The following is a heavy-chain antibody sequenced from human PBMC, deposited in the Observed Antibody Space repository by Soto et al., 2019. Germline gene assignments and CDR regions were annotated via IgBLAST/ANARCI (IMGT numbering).Heavy chain of an antibody. CDR3: AKGRASDCPGCTQDY. V-gene: IGHV3-23*01. CDR1: AFTFSSYA. J-gene: IGHJ4*02. CDR2: VSGSGDST. D-gene: IGHD2-21*02. Sequence: EVQLLESGGGLAQPGGSLRLSCAASAFTFSSYAMSWVRPAPGKGLGWVSAVSGSGDSTYYADSVKGRFTISRDNFKHTLYLQMNSLRAEDTAVYYCAKGRASDCPGCTQDYWGQGTLVTVSS.